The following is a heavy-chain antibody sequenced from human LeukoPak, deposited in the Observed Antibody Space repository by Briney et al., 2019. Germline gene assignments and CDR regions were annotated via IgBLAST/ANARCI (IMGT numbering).Heavy chain of an antibody. CDR2: INPNSGGT. CDR3: ARAPTDYSG. CDR1: GYTFTSYA. D-gene: IGHD4/OR15-4a*01. V-gene: IGHV1-2*02. Sequence: ASVKVSCKASGYTFTSYAMNWVRQAPGQGLEWMGWINPNSGGTNYAQKFQGRVTMTRDTSISTAYMELSRLRSDDTAVYYCARAPTDYSGWGQGTLVTVSS. J-gene: IGHJ4*02.